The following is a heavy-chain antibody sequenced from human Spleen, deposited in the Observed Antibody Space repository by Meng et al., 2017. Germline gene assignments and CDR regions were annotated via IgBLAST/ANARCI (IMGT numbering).Heavy chain of an antibody. CDR3: AKGATEAPLFDY. Sequence: GESLKISCTDSGFTCDDCLMSWFRQAPGKGLEWVSAISGSGGSTYYADSVKGRFTISRDNSKNTLYLQMNSLRAEDTAVYYCAKGATEAPLFDYWGQGTLVTVSS. CDR2: ISGSGGST. V-gene: IGHV3-23*01. J-gene: IGHJ4*02. D-gene: IGHD1-26*01. CDR1: GFTCDDCL.